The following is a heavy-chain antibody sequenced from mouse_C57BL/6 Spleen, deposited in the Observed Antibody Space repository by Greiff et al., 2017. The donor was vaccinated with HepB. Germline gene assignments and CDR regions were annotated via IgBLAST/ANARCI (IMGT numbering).Heavy chain of an antibody. J-gene: IGHJ2*01. Sequence: ESGPGLVKPSQSLSLTCSVTGYSITSGYYWNWIRQFPGNKLEWMGYISYDGSNNYNPSLKNRISITRDTSKNQFFLKLNSVTTEDTATYYCARVGTGPFDYWGQGTTLTVSS. CDR2: ISYDGSN. V-gene: IGHV3-6*01. D-gene: IGHD4-1*01. CDR1: GYSITSGYY. CDR3: ARVGTGPFDY.